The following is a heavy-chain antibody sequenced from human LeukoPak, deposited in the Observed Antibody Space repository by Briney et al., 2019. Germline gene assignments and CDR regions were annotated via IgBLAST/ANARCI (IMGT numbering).Heavy chain of an antibody. Sequence: GGSLRLSCSASGFAFPNYGMAWVRQAPGKGLDFVSAVNAKGDVTFYADSVKGRFTMSRDNSRDTLYLQMNSLRAEDTAVYYCAKEKGDGRPFDYSGQGRLITVSS. V-gene: IGHV3-23*01. CDR2: VNAKGDVT. D-gene: IGHD5-24*01. J-gene: IGHJ4*02. CDR1: GFAFPNYG. CDR3: AKEKGDGRPFDY.